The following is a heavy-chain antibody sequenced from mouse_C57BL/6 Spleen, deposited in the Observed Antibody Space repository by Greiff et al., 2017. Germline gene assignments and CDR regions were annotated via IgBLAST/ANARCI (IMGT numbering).Heavy chain of an antibody. V-gene: IGHV1-26*01. Sequence: EVQLQQSGPELVKPGASVKISCKASGYTFTDYYMNWVKQSHGKSLEWIGDINPNNGGTSYNQKFKGKATLTVDKSSSTAYMELRSLTSEDSAVYYCARLGAYYSNYVDYWGQGTTLTVSS. CDR2: INPNNGGT. D-gene: IGHD2-5*01. J-gene: IGHJ2*01. CDR3: ARLGAYYSNYVDY. CDR1: GYTFTDYY.